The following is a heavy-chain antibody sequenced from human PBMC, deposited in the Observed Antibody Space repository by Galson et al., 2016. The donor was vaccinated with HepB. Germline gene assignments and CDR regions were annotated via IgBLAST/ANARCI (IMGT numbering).Heavy chain of an antibody. CDR3: ARGHWNTDYYEGMDV. V-gene: IGHV1-18*04. Sequence: SVKVSCKASGYTFTSHTISWVRQAPGQGLEWMGWVSAYNGNTNYAQKFQDRVIMSTDTSTTTAYLELRSFTSDDTAIYYCARGHWNTDYYEGMDVWGQGTTVTVSS. D-gene: IGHD1-1*01. CDR1: GYTFTSHT. J-gene: IGHJ6*02. CDR2: VSAYNGNT.